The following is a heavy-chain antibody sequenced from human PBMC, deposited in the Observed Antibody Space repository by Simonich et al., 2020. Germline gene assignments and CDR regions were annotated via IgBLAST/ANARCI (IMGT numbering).Heavy chain of an antibody. CDR3: ARDREVYGSGSYYNY. Sequence: EVQLVESGGGLVQPGGSLRLSCAASGFTFSSYWMSWVRQAPGKGLEWVAKIKQDGRENYYGASVNGRFTISRDNAKNSLYLQMNSLRAEDTAVYYCARDREVYGSGSYYNYWGQGTLVTVSS. J-gene: IGHJ4*02. V-gene: IGHV3-7*01. CDR1: GFTFSSYW. D-gene: IGHD3-10*01. CDR2: IKQDGREN.